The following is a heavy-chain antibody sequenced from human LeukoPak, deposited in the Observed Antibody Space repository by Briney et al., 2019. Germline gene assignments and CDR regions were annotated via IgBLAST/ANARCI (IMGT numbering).Heavy chain of an antibody. J-gene: IGHJ5*02. V-gene: IGHV3-21*01. CDR2: ISSGSGYI. Sequence: GGSLRLSCAASEFTFSSYTMNWVRLAPGKGLEWVSSISSGSGYIQYADSVKGRFTISRDNAENSVFLQMRSLRVDDTAYCVRGWFDLWGQGTPVTVSS. CDR3: GWFDL. D-gene: IGHD2-8*02. CDR1: EFTFSSYT.